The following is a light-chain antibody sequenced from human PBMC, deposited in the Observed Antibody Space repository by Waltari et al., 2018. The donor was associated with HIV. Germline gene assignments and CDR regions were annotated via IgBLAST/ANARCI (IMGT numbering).Light chain of an antibody. CDR2: RND. CDR1: NSNIGRNF. V-gene: IGLV1-47*01. Sequence: QPVLTQPLSASETPGQSLNISCSGGNSNIGRNFVFWYQQVTNMAPKLIVCRNDQRPSGVSDRFSVSRAGTSASLVISRLRAEDEAHYYCASWDDGLRGHVFGRGTTVFV. J-gene: IGLJ1*01. CDR3: ASWDDGLRGHV.